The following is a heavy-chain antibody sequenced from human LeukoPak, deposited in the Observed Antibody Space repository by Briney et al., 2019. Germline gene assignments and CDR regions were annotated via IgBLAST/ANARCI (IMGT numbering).Heavy chain of an antibody. CDR1: GGSISSYY. CDR3: ASDSSGYYSPPFFDY. Sequence: LETLSLTCTVSGGSISSYYWSWIRQPPGKGLEWIGYIYYSGSTNYNPSLKSRVTISVDTSKNQFSLKLSSVTAADTAVYYCASDSSGYYSPPFFDYWGQGTLVTVSS. V-gene: IGHV4-59*01. D-gene: IGHD3-22*01. J-gene: IGHJ4*02. CDR2: IYYSGST.